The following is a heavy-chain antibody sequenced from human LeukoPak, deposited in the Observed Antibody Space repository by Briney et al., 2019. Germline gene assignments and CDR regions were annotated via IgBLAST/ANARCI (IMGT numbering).Heavy chain of an antibody. V-gene: IGHV4-61*02. CDR3: ARTSGSYYKFWFDP. CDR1: GGSISSGSYY. J-gene: IGHJ5*02. D-gene: IGHD1-26*01. CDR2: IYTSGST. Sequence: SETLSLTCTVSGGSISSGSYYWSWIRQPAGKGLEWIGRIYTSGSTNYNPSLKSRVTISVDTSKNQFSLKLSSVTAADTAVYYCARTSGSYYKFWFDPWGQGTLVTVSS.